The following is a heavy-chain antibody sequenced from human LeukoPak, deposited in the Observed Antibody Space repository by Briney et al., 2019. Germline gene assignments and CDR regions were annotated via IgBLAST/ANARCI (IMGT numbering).Heavy chain of an antibody. CDR2: IYYSGST. CDR1: GGSISSGDYY. J-gene: IGHJ4*02. CDR3: ARIIWGSSGPNFDY. Sequence: SETLSLTCTVSGGSISSGDYYWSWLRQPPGKGLEWIGYIYYSGSTYYNPSLKSRVTISVDTSKNQFSLKLSSVTAADTAVYYCARIIWGSSGPNFDYWGQGTLVTVSS. D-gene: IGHD6-19*01. V-gene: IGHV4-30-4*08.